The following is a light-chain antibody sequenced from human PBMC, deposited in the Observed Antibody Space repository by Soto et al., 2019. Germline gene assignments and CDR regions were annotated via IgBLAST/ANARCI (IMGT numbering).Light chain of an antibody. V-gene: IGLV1-40*01. CDR3: QSYDSSLTTFV. Sequence: QSVLTQPPSVSGAPGQRVAISCTESSSNIGAEYDVHWYQQLPGTAPKRLIYGDNNRPSGVPDRFSGSKSGTSASLAITGLQPEDEADYYCQSYDSSLTTFVFGNGTKVNVL. CDR1: SSNIGAEYD. CDR2: GDN. J-gene: IGLJ1*01.